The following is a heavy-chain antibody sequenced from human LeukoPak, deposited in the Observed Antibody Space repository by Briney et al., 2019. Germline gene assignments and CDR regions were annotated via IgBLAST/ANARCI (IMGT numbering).Heavy chain of an antibody. D-gene: IGHD1-26*01. CDR3: ARDGRISPYSGMDV. CDR1: GGSITHTY. V-gene: IGHV4-59*01. CDR2: IHDSGST. J-gene: IGHJ6*02. Sequence: PSETLSLTCTVSGGSITHTYWNWIRQPPGKGLEWVGYIHDSGSTNYNPSLKSRVSISVDTSKNQFSLKLNSVTPADTAVYYCARDGRISPYSGMDVWGQGTTVTVSS.